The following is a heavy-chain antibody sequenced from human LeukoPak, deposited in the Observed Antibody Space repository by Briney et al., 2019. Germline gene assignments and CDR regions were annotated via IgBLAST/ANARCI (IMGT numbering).Heavy chain of an antibody. V-gene: IGHV3-74*01. CDR3: ARGSRFGVVERDAFDI. CDR1: GFTFSSYW. Sequence: QSGGSLRLSCAASGFTFSSYWMHWVRQAPGKGLVWVSRINSDGSSTSYADSVKGRFTISRDNAKNTLYLQMNSLRAEDTAVYYCARGSRFGVVERDAFDIWGQGTMVTVSS. CDR2: INSDGSST. D-gene: IGHD3-3*01. J-gene: IGHJ3*02.